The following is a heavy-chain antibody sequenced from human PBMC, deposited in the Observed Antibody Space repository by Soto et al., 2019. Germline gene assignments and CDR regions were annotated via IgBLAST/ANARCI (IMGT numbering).Heavy chain of an antibody. J-gene: IGHJ6*02. CDR3: ARIMIRGVVGYYYGMDV. CDR1: GFTFDDYA. Sequence: EVQLVESGGGVVRPGGSLRLSCAASGFTFDDYAMNWVRQAPGKGLEWVSGINWNGGSTGYADSVKGRFTISRDNAKNSLYLQMNSLRAEDTALYYCARIMIRGVVGYYYGMDVWGQGTTVTVSS. D-gene: IGHD3-10*01. V-gene: IGHV3-20*04. CDR2: INWNGGST.